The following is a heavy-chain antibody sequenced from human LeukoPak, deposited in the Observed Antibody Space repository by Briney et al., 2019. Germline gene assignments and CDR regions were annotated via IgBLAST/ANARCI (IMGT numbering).Heavy chain of an antibody. V-gene: IGHV3-49*04. CDR3: ARGPIDLWRYYGMDV. J-gene: IGHJ6*02. D-gene: IGHD5-18*01. CDR1: GFSFADHA. CDR2: VRSKNYRGTA. Sequence: GGSLRLSCIASGFSFADHAMSWVRQAPGKGLEWVAFVRSKNYRGTADYAATVRGRFTISRDDSMSIAYLQMNSLETEDTAVYFCARGPIDLWRYYGMDVWGQGTTVIVSS.